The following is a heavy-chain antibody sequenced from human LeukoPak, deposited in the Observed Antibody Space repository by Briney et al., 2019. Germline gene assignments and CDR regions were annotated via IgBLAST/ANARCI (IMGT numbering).Heavy chain of an antibody. J-gene: IGHJ5*02. D-gene: IGHD3-3*01. CDR3: ARMGLRFLDNWFDP. CDR2: INHSGST. V-gene: IGHV4-34*01. Sequence: PSETLSLTCTVSGGSISSYYWSWIRQPPGKGLEWIGEINHSGSTNYNPSLKSRVTMSVDTSKNQFSLKLSSVTAADTAVYYCARMGLRFLDNWFDPWGQGTLVTVSS. CDR1: GGSISSYY.